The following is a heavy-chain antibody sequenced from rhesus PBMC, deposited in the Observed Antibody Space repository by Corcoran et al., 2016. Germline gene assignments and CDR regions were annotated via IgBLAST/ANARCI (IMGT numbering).Heavy chain of an antibody. CDR1: GGSISSNY. CDR3: VKHSVSVYGSFDY. Sequence: QLQLQESGPGLVKPSETLSLTCAVSGGSISSNYWSWIPQPPGKGLELIGYITYTGTTNYNPSLKSRVTFSRETAKNQFSLKLSAVTAADSAVYYCVKHSVSVYGSFDYWGQGVLVTVSS. V-gene: IGHV4-122*02. D-gene: IGHD3-22*01. CDR2: ITYTGTT. J-gene: IGHJ4*01.